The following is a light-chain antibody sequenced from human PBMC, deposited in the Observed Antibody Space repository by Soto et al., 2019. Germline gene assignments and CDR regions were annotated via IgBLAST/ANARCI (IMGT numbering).Light chain of an antibody. Sequence: QSALTQPPSASATPGQRVTISCSGSRSSIGSNSVNWYQQLPGTAPKLLIYKNNRRPSGVPDRFSGSKSSTSASLAISGLQSEDEADYYCAAWDDSLTVLFGGGTKVTVL. CDR2: KNN. J-gene: IGLJ2*01. CDR1: RSSIGSNS. CDR3: AAWDDSLTVL. V-gene: IGLV1-44*01.